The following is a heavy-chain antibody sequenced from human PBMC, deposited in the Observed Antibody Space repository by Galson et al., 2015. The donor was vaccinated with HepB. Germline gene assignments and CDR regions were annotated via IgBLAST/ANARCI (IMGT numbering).Heavy chain of an antibody. Sequence: SVKVSCKASGYTFTSYYMHWVRQAPGQGLEWMGIINPSGGSTSYAQKFQGRVTMTTDTSTSTAYMELRSLRSDDTAVYYCARDDRSRYYDILTGRFDPWGQGTLVTVSS. CDR2: INPSGGST. CDR1: GYTFTSYY. J-gene: IGHJ5*02. CDR3: ARDDRSRYYDILTGRFDP. V-gene: IGHV1-46*01. D-gene: IGHD3-9*01.